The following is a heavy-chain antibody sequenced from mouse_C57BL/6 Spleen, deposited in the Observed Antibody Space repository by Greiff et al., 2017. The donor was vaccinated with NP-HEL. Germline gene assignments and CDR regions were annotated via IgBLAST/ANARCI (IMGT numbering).Heavy chain of an antibody. CDR2: ISNGGGST. CDR3: ARHGNGSSLFAY. Sequence: EVQLVESGGGLVQPGGSLKLSCAASGFTFSDYYMYWVRQTPEKRLEWVAYISNGGGSTYYPDTVKGRFTISRDNANNTLYLQMSRLKSEDTAMYYCARHGNGSSLFAYWGQGTLVTVSA. CDR1: GFTFSDYY. J-gene: IGHJ3*01. D-gene: IGHD1-1*01. V-gene: IGHV5-12*01.